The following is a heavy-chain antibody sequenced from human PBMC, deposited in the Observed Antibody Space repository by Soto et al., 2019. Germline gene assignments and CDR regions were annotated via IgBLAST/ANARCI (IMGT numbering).Heavy chain of an antibody. Sequence: ASVKVSCKASGYTFTSYGISWVRQAPGQGLEWMGWISAYNGNTNYAQKFQGRVSMTIDTSTTTAYMELRSLTSDDTAVYYCAKNGHPPYYHCVLDVGGKGTKATVS. V-gene: IGHV1-18*01. D-gene: IGHD2-8*01. CDR3: AKNGHPPYYHCVLDV. CDR2: ISAYNGNT. CDR1: GYTFTSYG. J-gene: IGHJ6*04.